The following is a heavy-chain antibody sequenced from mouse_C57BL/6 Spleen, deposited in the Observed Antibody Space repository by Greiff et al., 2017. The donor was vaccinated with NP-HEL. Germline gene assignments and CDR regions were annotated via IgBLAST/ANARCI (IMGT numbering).Heavy chain of an antibody. D-gene: IGHD1-1*01. V-gene: IGHV1-4*01. CDR3: ARLEYGSSYGY. Sequence: QVQLQQSGAELARPGASVKMSCKASGYTFTSYTMHWVKQRPGQGLEWIGYINPSSGYTKYNQKFKDKATLTADKSSSTAYMQLSSLTSEDSAVYYCARLEYGSSYGYWGQGTTLTVSS. CDR2: INPSSGYT. J-gene: IGHJ2*01. CDR1: GYTFTSYT.